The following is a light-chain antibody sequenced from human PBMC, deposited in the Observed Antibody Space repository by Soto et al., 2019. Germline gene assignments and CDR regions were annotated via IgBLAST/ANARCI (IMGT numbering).Light chain of an antibody. CDR1: QSVTNSF. J-gene: IGKJ1*01. Sequence: DIVLTPSPATLSLSPGASATLSFRASQSVTNSFVSWYQQKPGQAPRLIIYGASNRATGIPDRFSGSGSGTDFTLTISRLEPEDFAVYYCQQYGSSGTFGQGTKVDIK. V-gene: IGKV3-20*01. CDR3: QQYGSSGT. CDR2: GAS.